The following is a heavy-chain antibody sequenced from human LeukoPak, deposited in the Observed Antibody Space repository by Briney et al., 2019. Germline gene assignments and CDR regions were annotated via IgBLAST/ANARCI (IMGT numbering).Heavy chain of an antibody. CDR2: INHSGST. CDR1: GGSFSGYY. V-gene: IGHV4-34*01. J-gene: IGHJ5*02. D-gene: IGHD3-22*01. CDR3: ARGRTTMKGWFDP. Sequence: SETLSLTCAVYGGSFSGYYWSWIRQPPGKGLEWIGEINHSGSTNYNPSLKSRVTISVDTSKNQFSLKLSSVTAADTAVYYCARGRTTMKGWFDPWGQGTLVTVSS.